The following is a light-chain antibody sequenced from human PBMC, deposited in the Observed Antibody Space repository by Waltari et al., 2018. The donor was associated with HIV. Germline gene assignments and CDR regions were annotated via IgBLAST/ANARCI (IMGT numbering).Light chain of an antibody. J-gene: IGKJ2*01. CDR3: QQYNNWPVQYT. V-gene: IGKV3-15*01. CDR1: QSVSSN. CDR2: GPS. Sequence: EIVMTQSPATLSVSPGARATLSCRTSQSVSSNLAWYQQKPGQAPRLLIYGPSTRATDIPARFSGSGAGTEFTLTISSLQSEDFAVYYCQQYNNWPVQYTFGQGTKLEIK.